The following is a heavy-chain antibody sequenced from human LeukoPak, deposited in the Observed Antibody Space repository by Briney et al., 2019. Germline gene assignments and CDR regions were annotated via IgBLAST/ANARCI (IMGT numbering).Heavy chain of an antibody. CDR1: GYSFIYYW. D-gene: IGHD5-24*01. CDR3: ARQDGRALYYFDY. CDR2: IYPADSDT. J-gene: IGHJ4*02. V-gene: IGHV5-51*01. Sequence: GESLKISCKGSGYSFIYYWIGWVRQMPGKGLEWMGIIYPADSDTGYSPSFQGQVTISADKSTSTAYLQWSSLKASDTAIYYCARQDGRALYYFDYWGQGTLVTVSS.